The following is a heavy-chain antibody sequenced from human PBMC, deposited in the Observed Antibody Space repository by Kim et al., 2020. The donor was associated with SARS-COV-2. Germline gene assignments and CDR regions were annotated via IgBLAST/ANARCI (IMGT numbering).Heavy chain of an antibody. Sequence: GGSLRLSCAASGFTFSSYAMSWVRQAPGKGLEWVSAISGSGGSTYYADSVKGRFTISRDNSKNTLYLQMNSLRAEDTAVYYCAKFKTERYGSGSYSYYYYGMDVWGQGTTVTVSS. V-gene: IGHV3-23*01. CDR3: AKFKTERYGSGSYSYYYYGMDV. D-gene: IGHD3-10*01. J-gene: IGHJ6*02. CDR1: GFTFSSYA. CDR2: ISGSGGST.